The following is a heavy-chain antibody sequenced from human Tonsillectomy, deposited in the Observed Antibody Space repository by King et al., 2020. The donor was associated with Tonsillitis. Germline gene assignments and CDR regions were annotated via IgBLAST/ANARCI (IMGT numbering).Heavy chain of an antibody. Sequence: TLKESGPVLVKPTETLTLTCTVSGFSLNTERIGVSWIRQPPGKALEWLAHIFWNDEKSYSTSLKRRPTISKDTSKSQVVLTMTNLDPVDTATYYCARFLYGSGSYYMGGFDYWGQGTLVTVSS. J-gene: IGHJ4*02. CDR2: IFWNDEK. V-gene: IGHV2-26*01. D-gene: IGHD3-10*01. CDR1: GFSLNTERIG. CDR3: ARFLYGSGSYYMGGFDY.